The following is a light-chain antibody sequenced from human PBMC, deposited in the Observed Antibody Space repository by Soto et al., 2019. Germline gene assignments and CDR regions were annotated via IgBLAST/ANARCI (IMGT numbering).Light chain of an antibody. J-gene: IGLJ1*01. Sequence: QAVVTQPPSVSAAPGQKVTISCSGSSSNIASNSVSWYQQLPGTAPKLLICDNNERPSGIPDRFSGSKSGTSATLGITGLQTGDEADYYCGAWDNSLNVFLFGAGTKLTVL. V-gene: IGLV1-51*01. CDR3: GAWDNSLNVFL. CDR2: DNN. CDR1: SSNIASNS.